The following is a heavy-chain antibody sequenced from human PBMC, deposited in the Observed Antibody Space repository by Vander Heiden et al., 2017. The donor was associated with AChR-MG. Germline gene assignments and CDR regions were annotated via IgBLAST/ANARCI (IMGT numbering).Heavy chain of an antibody. CDR1: GFTFSSDW. J-gene: IGHJ4*02. CDR3: ARAGDVVGATTFAFDY. CDR2: IKQDGSEK. Sequence: EVQLVESGGGLVQPGGSLRLSCAASGFTFSSDWMSWVRQAPGKGLEWVANIKQDGSEKYYVDSVKGRFTISRDNAKNSLYLQMNSLRAEDTAVYYCARAGDVVGATTFAFDYWGQGTLVTVSS. D-gene: IGHD1-26*01. V-gene: IGHV3-7*01.